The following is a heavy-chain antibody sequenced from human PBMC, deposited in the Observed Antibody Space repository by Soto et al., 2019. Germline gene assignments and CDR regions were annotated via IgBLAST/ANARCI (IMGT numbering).Heavy chain of an antibody. CDR1: GFTVSRDY. CDR2: IYTGGST. V-gene: IGHV3-53*01. CDR3: ARDGGCRDGYTVGCNWFDP. D-gene: IGHD5-12*01. J-gene: IGHJ5*02. Sequence: PVGSLRLSCAASGFTVSRDYMSWVRQAPGKGLEWVSVIYTGGSTYYADSVKGRFTFSRDNSRNTLYLQMNSLRAEDTAVYYCARDGGCRDGYTVGCNWFDPWGQGPLVT.